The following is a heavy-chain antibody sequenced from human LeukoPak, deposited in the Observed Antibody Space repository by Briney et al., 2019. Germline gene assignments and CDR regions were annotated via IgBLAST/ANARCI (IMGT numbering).Heavy chain of an antibody. J-gene: IGHJ4*02. CDR3: ARHVGFSF. D-gene: IGHD1-26*01. CDR2: IREDGTEK. CDR1: GFTISGAC. Sequence: GGSLSLSCTASGFTISGACMTWGRQAPGKGLEWVANIREDGTEKNYVDSVKGRFTISRDNAKNSLFLQMSNLRDDDTAIYYCARHVGFSFWGQGTLVTVSS. V-gene: IGHV3-7*01.